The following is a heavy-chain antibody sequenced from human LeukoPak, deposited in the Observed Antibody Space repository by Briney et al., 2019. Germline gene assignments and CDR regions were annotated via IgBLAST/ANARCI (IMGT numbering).Heavy chain of an antibody. Sequence: GGSLRLSCAGSGFTFSSYSFNWVRQAPGKGLEWVSSISSSSLSYIYYADSVKGRFTIFRDNAKNSLYLQMNSLRAEDTAVYYCAELGITMIGGVWGKGTTVTISS. CDR2: ISSSSLSYI. D-gene: IGHD3-10*02. CDR1: GFTFSSYS. V-gene: IGHV3-21*01. J-gene: IGHJ6*04. CDR3: AELGITMIGGV.